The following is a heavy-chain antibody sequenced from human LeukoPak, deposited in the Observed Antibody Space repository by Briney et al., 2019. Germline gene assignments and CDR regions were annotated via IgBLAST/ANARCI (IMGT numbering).Heavy chain of an antibody. CDR2: IGYDGGNK. CDR1: GFTFSFYG. D-gene: IGHD3-10*01. J-gene: IGHJ4*02. CDR3: AKDLYNYYGSGSSFNF. Sequence: GGSLRLSCAASGFTFSFYGMHWVRQAPGKGLEWAAFIGYDGGNKYYADSVKGRFTISRDNSRNTLYLQMNSLRAEDTAVYYCAKDLYNYYGSGSSFNFWGQGTLVTVSS. V-gene: IGHV3-30*02.